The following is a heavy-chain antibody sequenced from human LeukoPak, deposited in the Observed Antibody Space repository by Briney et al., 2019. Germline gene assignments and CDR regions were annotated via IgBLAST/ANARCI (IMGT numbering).Heavy chain of an antibody. D-gene: IGHD6-25*01. J-gene: IGHJ4*02. CDR2: IHQSGST. V-gene: IGHV4-30-2*01. CDR3: ARTGGSAGGY. CDR1: GGSISSGNYY. Sequence: SETLSLTCTVSGGSISSGNYYWSWTRQPPGEGLEWIGYIHQSGSTYYNPSLNSRVTISVDRSKNQFSLILTSVTAADTAVYYCARTGGSAGGYWGQGTLVTVSS.